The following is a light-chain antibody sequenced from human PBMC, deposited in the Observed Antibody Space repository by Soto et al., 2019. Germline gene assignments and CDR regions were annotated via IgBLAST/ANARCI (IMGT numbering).Light chain of an antibody. CDR2: DAS. Sequence: EIVLTQSPATLSLSPGERATLSCRASQSVSSYLAWYQQKRGQAPRLLIYDASNRATGIPARFSGSGSGTDFTLTISSLEPEYFAVYYCQQRSNWPPMYTFGQGTKLEIK. CDR3: QQRSNWPPMYT. CDR1: QSVSSY. J-gene: IGKJ2*01. V-gene: IGKV3-11*01.